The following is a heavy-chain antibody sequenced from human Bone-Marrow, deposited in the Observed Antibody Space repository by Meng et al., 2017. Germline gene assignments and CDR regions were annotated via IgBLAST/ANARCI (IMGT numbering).Heavy chain of an antibody. CDR3: ARDSSSWYYYYYGMDV. CDR2: ISWNSGST. D-gene: IGHD6-13*01. J-gene: IGHJ6*02. CDR1: GFTFDDYA. V-gene: IGHV3-9*01. Sequence: SLKISCAASGFTFDDYAMHWVRQAPGKGLEWVSGISWNSGSTSYADSVKGRFTISRDNAKNTLYLQMNSLRAEDTAVYYCARDSSSWYYYYYGMDVWGQGTTVTVSS.